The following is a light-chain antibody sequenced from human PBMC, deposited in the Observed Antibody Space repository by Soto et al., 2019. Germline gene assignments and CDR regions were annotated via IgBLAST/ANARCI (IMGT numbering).Light chain of an antibody. Sequence: QSVLTQPPSVSGAQGQRGTISCTGSSSNIGAGYDVHWYQQLPGTAPKLLIYGNSNQPSGVPDRFSGSKSGTSASLAITGLQAEDEADYYCQSYDSSLSGCYVFGTGTKVTVL. CDR2: GNS. CDR3: QSYDSSLSGCYV. V-gene: IGLV1-40*01. CDR1: SSNIGAGYD. J-gene: IGLJ1*01.